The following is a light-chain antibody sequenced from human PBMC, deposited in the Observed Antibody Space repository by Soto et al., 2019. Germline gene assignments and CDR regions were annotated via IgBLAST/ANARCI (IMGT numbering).Light chain of an antibody. Sequence: QAVVTQEPSLTVSPGGTVTLTCGSTTGAVTSGHYPYWFQQKPGQAPRTLTYDTVNRESWTPARFSGSLLGGKAALTLSGAQPEDEAEYYCMLSYNAAGVLGGGTKLTVL. CDR2: DTV. CDR3: MLSYNAAGV. J-gene: IGLJ2*01. V-gene: IGLV7-46*01. CDR1: TGAVTSGHY.